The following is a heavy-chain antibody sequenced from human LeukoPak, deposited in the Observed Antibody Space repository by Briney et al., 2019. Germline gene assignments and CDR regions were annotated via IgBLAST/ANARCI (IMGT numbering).Heavy chain of an antibody. CDR3: ARLFYGSHFDY. V-gene: IGHV4-59*08. Sequence: SETLSLTCTVSGGSISSYYWSWIRQPPGKGLEWIGYIYYSGSTNYNPSLKSRVTISVDTSKNQFSLKLSSVTAADTAVYYCARLFYGSHFDYWGQGTLVTVS. CDR1: GGSISSYY. CDR2: IYYSGST. D-gene: IGHD2/OR15-2a*01. J-gene: IGHJ4*02.